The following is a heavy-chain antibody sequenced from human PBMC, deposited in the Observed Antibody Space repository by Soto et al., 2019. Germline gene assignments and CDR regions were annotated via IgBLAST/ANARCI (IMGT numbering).Heavy chain of an antibody. J-gene: IGHJ4*02. Sequence: SETLSVTCTVSGGSISSSSYYWGWIRQPPGKGLEWIGSIYYSGSTYYNPSLKSRVTISVDTSKNQFSLKLSSVTAADTAVYYCASLGNHYYDSRGYRDYFDYWGQGTLVTVSS. CDR3: ASLGNHYYDSRGYRDYFDY. CDR1: GGSISSSSYY. D-gene: IGHD3-22*01. CDR2: IYYSGST. V-gene: IGHV4-39*01.